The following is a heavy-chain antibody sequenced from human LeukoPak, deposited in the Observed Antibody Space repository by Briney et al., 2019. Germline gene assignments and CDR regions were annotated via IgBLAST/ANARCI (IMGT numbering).Heavy chain of an antibody. J-gene: IGHJ6*02. D-gene: IGHD3-10*01. Sequence: LSGGSLRLSCAASGFTFSSYAMSWVRQAPGKGLEWVSAISGSGGSTYYADSVKGRFTISRDNSRNTLYLQMDSLRAEDTAVYYCAKTISGAYYYDMDVWGQGTTVTVSS. CDR3: AKTISGAYYYDMDV. CDR1: GFTFSSYA. V-gene: IGHV3-23*01. CDR2: ISGSGGST.